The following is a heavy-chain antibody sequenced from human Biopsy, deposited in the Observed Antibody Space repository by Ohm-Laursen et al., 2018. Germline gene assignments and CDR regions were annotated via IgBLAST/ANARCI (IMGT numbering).Heavy chain of an antibody. Sequence: WIRQPPGKGLEWIGHIYYSVMTNYNPSLQSRVSISVDTSRNQVSLTLSSVTAADTAVYYCARDSGILNYGNFKYYHYYGMDVWGQGTKVTVSS. CDR3: ARDSGILNYGNFKYYHYYGMDV. V-gene: IGHV4-59*01. D-gene: IGHD4-11*01. J-gene: IGHJ6*02. CDR2: IYYSVMT.